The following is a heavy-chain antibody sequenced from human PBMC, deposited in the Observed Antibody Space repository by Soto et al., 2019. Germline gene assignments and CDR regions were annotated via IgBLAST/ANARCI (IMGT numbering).Heavy chain of an antibody. J-gene: IGHJ5*02. CDR1: GFTFSDYY. D-gene: IGHD2-2*02. CDR3: VRDSSDIVVVPAAIEGVRAP. V-gene: IGHV3-11*06. Sequence: QVYLVESGGGLVNPGGSLRLSCSASGFTFSDYYMSWIRQAPGKGLEWVSYISSSSSNTRYADSVKGRFTISRDNAKNSLYLQINSLRAEDTAVYYCVRDSSDIVVVPAAIEGVRAPWGQGTLVTVSS. CDR2: ISSSSSNT.